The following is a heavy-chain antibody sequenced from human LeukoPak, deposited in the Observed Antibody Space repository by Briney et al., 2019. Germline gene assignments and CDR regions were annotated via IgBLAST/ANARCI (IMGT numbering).Heavy chain of an antibody. D-gene: IGHD3-22*01. V-gene: IGHV3-23*01. CDR2: ITSSGAAT. CDR3: AKDRPNYYGSNGHYYKLNGDC. CDR1: GFTVSSYA. J-gene: IGHJ4*02. Sequence: PGGSLRLSCAASGFTVSSYAISSVRQAPGKWLEWVSSITSSGAATYYADSVKGRFTISRYNSDNTLYLQMNSLTAEDTAVYYCAKDRPNYYGSNGHYYKLNGDCWGQGTLVTVSS.